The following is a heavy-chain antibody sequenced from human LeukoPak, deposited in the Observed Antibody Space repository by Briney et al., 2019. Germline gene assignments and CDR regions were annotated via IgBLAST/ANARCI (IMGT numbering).Heavy chain of an antibody. J-gene: IGHJ4*02. D-gene: IGHD1-26*01. CDR3: ARVGVGAEFDY. V-gene: IGHV4-39*01. CDR1: GGSISSSSYY. Sequence: PSETLSLTCTVSGGSISSSSYYWGWIRQPPGKGLEWIGSIYYSGSTYYNPSLKSRVTISVDTSKNQFSLKLSSVTAADTAVYYCARVGVGAEFDYWGQGTLVTVSS. CDR2: IYYSGST.